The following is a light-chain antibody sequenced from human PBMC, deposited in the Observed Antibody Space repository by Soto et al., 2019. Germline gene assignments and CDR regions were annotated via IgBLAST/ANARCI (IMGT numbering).Light chain of an antibody. J-gene: IGKJ1*01. Sequence: EIVLTQSPATLSLSPGERATLSCRASQSVSSYLAWYQQKPGQAPRLLIYDASNRATDIPARFSGRGSGTEFTLTISGLQPDDFATYYCQQYITYPTFGQGTKV. CDR2: DAS. CDR1: QSVSSY. V-gene: IGKV3-11*01. CDR3: QQYITYPT.